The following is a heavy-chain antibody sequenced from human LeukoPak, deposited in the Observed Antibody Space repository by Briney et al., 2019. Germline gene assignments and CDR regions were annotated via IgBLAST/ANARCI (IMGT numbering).Heavy chain of an antibody. V-gene: IGHV3-74*01. CDR2: VNSDGSCT. J-gene: IGHJ4*02. D-gene: IGHD1-26*01. CDR1: GFSFSSYW. Sequence: GGSLRLSCAASGFSFSSYWLHWVRQAPGKGLVWVSRVNSDGSCTNYADSVEGRFTVSRDNAKNTLYLQMNSLRAEDTAVYYCAKSEWELLKTVDYWGQGTLVTVSS. CDR3: AKSEWELLKTVDY.